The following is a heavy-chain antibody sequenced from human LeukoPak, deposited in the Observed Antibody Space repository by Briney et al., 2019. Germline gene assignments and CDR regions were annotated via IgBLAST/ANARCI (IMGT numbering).Heavy chain of an antibody. J-gene: IGHJ4*02. V-gene: IGHV4-31*03. CDR1: GVSISSDSYY. CDR3: ARFSRYCVSTSCSVY. Sequence: PSQTLSLTCTVSGVSISSDSYYYNWIRQPPGKGLEWIGYIYYSGSTSYNSSLKSRVTISVDTSKGQFSLKLTSVTAADTAVYYCARFSRYCVSTSCSVYWGQGTLVTVSS. D-gene: IGHD2-2*01. CDR2: IYYSGST.